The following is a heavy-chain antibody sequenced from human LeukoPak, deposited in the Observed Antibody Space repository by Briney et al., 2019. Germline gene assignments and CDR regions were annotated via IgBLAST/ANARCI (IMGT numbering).Heavy chain of an antibody. CDR1: GDSLSTYY. J-gene: IGHJ5*02. CDR3: ARCSGNGYDYSWLDP. Sequence: GSLRLSCAASGDSLSTYYWSWIRQPAGKGLEWIGRTYSSGSTNYNPSLKSRVTMSVDTSKNQFSLRLSSVTAADTAVYYCARCSGNGYDYSWLDPWGQGTLVTVSP. V-gene: IGHV4-4*07. D-gene: IGHD5-12*01. CDR2: TYSSGST.